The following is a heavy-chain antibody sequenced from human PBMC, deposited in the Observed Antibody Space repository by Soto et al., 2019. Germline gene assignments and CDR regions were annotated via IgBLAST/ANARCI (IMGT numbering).Heavy chain of an antibody. J-gene: IGHJ6*02. CDR3: AREGPMVRGVIVFYYGMDV. Sequence: GGSLRLSCAASGFTFSSYAMHWVRQAPGKGLEWVAVISYDGSNKYYADSVKGRFTISRDNSKNTLYLQMNSLRAEDTAVYYCAREGPMVRGVIVFYYGMDVWGQGTTVTVSS. CDR1: GFTFSSYA. D-gene: IGHD3-10*01. CDR2: ISYDGSNK. V-gene: IGHV3-30-3*01.